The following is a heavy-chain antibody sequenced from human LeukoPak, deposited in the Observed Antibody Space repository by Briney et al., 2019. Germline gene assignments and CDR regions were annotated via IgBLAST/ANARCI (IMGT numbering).Heavy chain of an antibody. J-gene: IGHJ3*02. CDR3: ARLGEYSDAFDI. CDR2: IYYSGST. Sequence: SETLSLTCTVSGGSISSSSYYWGWIRQPPGKGLEWIGSIYYSGSTFYNPSLKSRVTISVDTSKNQFSLKLSSVTAADTAVYYCARLGEYSDAFDIWGQGTTVTVSS. V-gene: IGHV4-39*01. D-gene: IGHD1-26*01. CDR1: GGSISSSSYY.